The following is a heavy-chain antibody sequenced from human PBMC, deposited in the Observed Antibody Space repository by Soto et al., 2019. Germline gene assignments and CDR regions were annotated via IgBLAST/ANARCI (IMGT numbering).Heavy chain of an antibody. CDR2: TYYRSKWYN. CDR3: ARGPGLRYFDWFNYYYYGMDV. Sequence: PSQTLSLTCAISGDSVSSNSAAWNWIRQSPSRGLEWLGRTYYRSKWYNDYAVSVKSRITINPDTSKNQFSLQLSSVTAADTAVYYCARGPGLRYFDWFNYYYYGMDVWGQGTTVTVAS. D-gene: IGHD3-9*01. V-gene: IGHV6-1*01. J-gene: IGHJ6*02. CDR1: GDSVSSNSAA.